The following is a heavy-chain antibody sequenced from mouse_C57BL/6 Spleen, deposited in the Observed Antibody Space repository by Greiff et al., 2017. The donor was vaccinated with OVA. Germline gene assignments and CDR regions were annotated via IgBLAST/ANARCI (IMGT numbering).Heavy chain of an antibody. V-gene: IGHV1-69*01. D-gene: IGHD2-5*01. J-gene: IGHJ1*03. CDR1: GYTFTSYW. Sequence: VQLQQSGAELVMPGASVKLSCKASGYTFTSYWMHWVKQRPGQGLEWIGEIDPSDSYTNYNQKFKGKSTLTVDKSSSTAYMQLSSLTSEDSAVYYCAAYSTWYFDVWGTGTTVTVSS. CDR3: AAYSTWYFDV. CDR2: IDPSDSYT.